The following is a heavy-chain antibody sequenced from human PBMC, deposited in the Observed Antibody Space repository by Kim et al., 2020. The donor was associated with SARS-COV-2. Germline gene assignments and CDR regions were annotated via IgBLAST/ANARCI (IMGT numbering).Heavy chain of an antibody. CDR3: ARVTGHDSYAFDI. J-gene: IGHJ3*02. D-gene: IGHD2-21*02. V-gene: IGHV5-51*01. Sequence: YSPSFQGQVTISADKSISTAYLQWSSLKASDTAMYYCARVTGHDSYAFDIWGQGTMVTVSS.